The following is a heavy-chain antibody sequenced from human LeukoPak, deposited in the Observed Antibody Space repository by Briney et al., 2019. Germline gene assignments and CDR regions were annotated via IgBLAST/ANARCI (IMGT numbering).Heavy chain of an antibody. CDR3: ARAHNWKYGSFDF. CDR2: ISSSSSYI. Sequence: GGSLRLSCAASGFTFSSYSMNWVRQAPGKGLEWVSCISSSSSYIYYADSVKDRFTISRDNAKNSLYLQMNSLRAEDTAVYYCARAHNWKYGSFDFWGQGTLVTVSS. CDR1: GFTFSSYS. V-gene: IGHV3-21*01. D-gene: IGHD1-7*01. J-gene: IGHJ4*02.